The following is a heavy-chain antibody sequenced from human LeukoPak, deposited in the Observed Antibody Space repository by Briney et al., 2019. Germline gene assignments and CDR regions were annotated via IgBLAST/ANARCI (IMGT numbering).Heavy chain of an antibody. Sequence: SGPTLVKPTQTLTLTCTFSGFSLSTSGVSVGWIRQPPGKALEWLALIYWDDDKRYSPSLKSRLTITKDTSKNQVVLTMTNMDPVDTATYYCAHRLGYSGYDLYYYYGMDVWGQGTTVTVSS. D-gene: IGHD5-12*01. J-gene: IGHJ6*02. CDR3: AHRLGYSGYDLYYYYGMDV. CDR2: IYWDDDK. V-gene: IGHV2-5*02. CDR1: GFSLSTSGVS.